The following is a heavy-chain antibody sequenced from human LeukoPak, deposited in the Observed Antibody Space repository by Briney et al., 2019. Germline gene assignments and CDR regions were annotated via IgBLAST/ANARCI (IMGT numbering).Heavy chain of an antibody. CDR1: GYSISSGYY. J-gene: IGHJ4*02. Sequence: SETLSLTCTVSGYSISSGYYWGWIRQPPGKGLEWIGSIYHSGSTYYNPSLKSRVTISVDTSKNQFSLKLSSVTAADTAVYYCASFVGAIWCFDYWGQGTLVTVSS. CDR2: IYHSGST. CDR3: ASFVGAIWCFDY. D-gene: IGHD1-26*01. V-gene: IGHV4-38-2*02.